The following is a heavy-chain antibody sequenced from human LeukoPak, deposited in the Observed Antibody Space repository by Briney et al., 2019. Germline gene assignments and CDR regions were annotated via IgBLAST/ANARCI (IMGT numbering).Heavy chain of an antibody. Sequence: GESLKISCKGSGYSFTSYWIGWVRQMPGKGLEWMGITYPGDSDTRYSPSFQGQVTISADKSISTAYLQWSSLKASDTAMYYCARRSYCGGDCYSPFDYWGQGTLVTVSS. D-gene: IGHD2-21*02. V-gene: IGHV5-51*01. CDR2: TYPGDSDT. CDR3: ARRSYCGGDCYSPFDY. CDR1: GYSFTSYW. J-gene: IGHJ4*02.